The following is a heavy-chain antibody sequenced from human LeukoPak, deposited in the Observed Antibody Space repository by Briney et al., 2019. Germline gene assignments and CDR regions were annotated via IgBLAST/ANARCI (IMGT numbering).Heavy chain of an antibody. Sequence: GGSLRLSCAASGFTFSSYGMHWVRQAPGKGLEWVAVISYDGSNKYYADSVKGRFTISRDNSKNTLYLQMNSLRAEDTAVYYCAKNLGYWGQGTLVTVSS. CDR2: ISYDGSNK. J-gene: IGHJ4*02. V-gene: IGHV3-30*18. CDR3: AKNLGY. CDR1: GFTFSSYG.